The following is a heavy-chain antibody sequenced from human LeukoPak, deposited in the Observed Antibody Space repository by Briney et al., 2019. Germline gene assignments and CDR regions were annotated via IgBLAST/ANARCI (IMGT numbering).Heavy chain of an antibody. Sequence: GESLRISCKGSGYSFTTYWIGWVRQMPGKGLEWVGIIYPGDSDTRYSPSFQDQVTISADKSISTAYLQWSSLKASDTAMYYCARGRFPNWFDPWGQGTLVTVSS. CDR1: GYSFTTYW. D-gene: IGHD3-3*01. J-gene: IGHJ5*02. V-gene: IGHV5-51*01. CDR3: ARGRFPNWFDP. CDR2: IYPGDSDT.